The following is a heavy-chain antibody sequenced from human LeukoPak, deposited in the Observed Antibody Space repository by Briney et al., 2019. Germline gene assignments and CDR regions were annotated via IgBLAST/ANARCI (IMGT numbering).Heavy chain of an antibody. CDR3: ARGNKDCYYYMDV. CDR1: GFTFSSYS. V-gene: IGHV3-21*01. J-gene: IGHJ6*03. D-gene: IGHD2/OR15-2a*01. CDR2: ISSSSSYI. Sequence: GGSLRLSCAASGFTFSSYSMNWVRQAPGKGLEWVSSISSSSSYIYYADSVKGRFTISRDNAKNSLYLQMNSLRAEDTAVYYCARGNKDCYYYMDVWGKGTTVTVSS.